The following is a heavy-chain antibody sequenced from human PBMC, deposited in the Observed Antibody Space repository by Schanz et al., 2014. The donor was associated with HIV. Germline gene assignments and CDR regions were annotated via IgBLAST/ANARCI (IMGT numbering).Heavy chain of an antibody. D-gene: IGHD3-9*01. CDR1: GYTFNSYG. CDR2: INTETGST. V-gene: IGHV1-18*01. Sequence: QVQLVQSGAEVKKPGASVKVSCKASGYTFNSYGIVWVRQAPGQGLVWMGWINTETGSTHYMERLQGRVTMTSDTSTSTANMELSRLRPDDTAVYYCARSQYQLTWVDSWGQGSLVTVSS. J-gene: IGHJ5*01. CDR3: ARSQYQLTWVDS.